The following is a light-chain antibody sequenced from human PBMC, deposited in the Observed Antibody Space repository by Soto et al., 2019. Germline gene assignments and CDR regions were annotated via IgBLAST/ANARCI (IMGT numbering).Light chain of an antibody. Sequence: DIVMTQSPDSLAVSLGERATINCKSSQSVLYSSNNKNYLTWYQQKPGQPPRLLIYWASTRKSGVPDRFSGSGSGTDFTLTISSLQAEDVAFYYFQHHYSTPPAFGGGTKVEIK. V-gene: IGKV4-1*01. CDR1: QSVLYSSNNKNY. CDR3: QHHYSTPPA. CDR2: WAS. J-gene: IGKJ4*02.